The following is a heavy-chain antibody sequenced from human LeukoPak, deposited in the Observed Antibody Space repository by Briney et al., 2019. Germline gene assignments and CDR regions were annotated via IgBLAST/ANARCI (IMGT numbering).Heavy chain of an antibody. CDR3: TKSRSGSSNWALQVFDN. D-gene: IGHD4-11*01. V-gene: IGHV3-23*01. CDR1: GFTFSNEA. CDR2: ISPGGGTT. J-gene: IGHJ4*02. Sequence: PGGSLRLSCAVSGFTFSNEAMGWVRQLRGGGLEWVSTISPGGGTTYYAESMKGRFTISRDNSKSTLYLEMNGLRAEDTAVYYCTKSRSGSSNWALQVFDNWGQGALVTVSS.